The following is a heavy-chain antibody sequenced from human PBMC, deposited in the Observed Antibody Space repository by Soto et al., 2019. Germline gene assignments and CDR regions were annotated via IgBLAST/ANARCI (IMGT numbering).Heavy chain of an antibody. V-gene: IGHV3-33*01. Sequence: GGSLRLSCAASGFTFSSYGMHWVRQAPGKGLEWVAVIWYDGSNKYYADSVKGRFTSSRDNSKNTLNLQMNSLRAEDTAVYYCARGEYDFWSGYYEAGDYYYGMDVWGQGTTVTVSS. CDR1: GFTFSSYG. J-gene: IGHJ6*02. D-gene: IGHD3-3*01. CDR2: IWYDGSNK. CDR3: ARGEYDFWSGYYEAGDYYYGMDV.